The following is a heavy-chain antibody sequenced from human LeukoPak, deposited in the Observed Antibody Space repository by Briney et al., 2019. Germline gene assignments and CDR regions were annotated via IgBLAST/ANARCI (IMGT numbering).Heavy chain of an antibody. Sequence: GGSLRLSCVASGFSFSSYEMNWVRQAPGKGLEWVSYISTGGVTKYYADSVKGRFTISRDSAKNSLYLQMNSLRAEDTAVYYCARDYGHNCGWENFDNWGQGTLVTVSS. V-gene: IGHV3-48*03. J-gene: IGHJ4*02. CDR3: ARDYGHNCGWENFDN. CDR2: ISTGGVTK. CDR1: GFSFSSYE. D-gene: IGHD6-19*01.